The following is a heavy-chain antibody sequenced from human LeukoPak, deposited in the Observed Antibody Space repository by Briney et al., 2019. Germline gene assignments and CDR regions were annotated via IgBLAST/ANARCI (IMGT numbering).Heavy chain of an antibody. CDR3: ARETLIWNDAPDY. V-gene: IGHV3-30-3*01. CDR2: ISYDGSNK. J-gene: IGHJ4*02. CDR1: GFTFITYA. Sequence: GRSLRLSCAASGFTFITYAMHWVRQAPGKGLEWVAVISYDGSNKYYADSVKGRFTISRDNAKNSLYLQMNSLRAEDTAVYYCARETLIWNDAPDYWGQGTLVTVSS. D-gene: IGHD1-1*01.